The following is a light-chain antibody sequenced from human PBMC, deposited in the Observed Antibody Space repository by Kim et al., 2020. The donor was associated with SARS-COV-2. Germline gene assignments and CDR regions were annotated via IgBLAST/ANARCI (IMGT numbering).Light chain of an antibody. CDR3: QHYGTT. J-gene: IGKJ1*01. V-gene: IGKV3-20*01. Sequence: PGQRATLSCRASQTTSRSYIAWYQQNPGQAPRLLIYGTSNRATGIPDRFSGSGSGTDFTLTISRLEPEDFAVYYCQHYGTTFGQGTKVDIK. CDR1: QTTSRSY. CDR2: GTS.